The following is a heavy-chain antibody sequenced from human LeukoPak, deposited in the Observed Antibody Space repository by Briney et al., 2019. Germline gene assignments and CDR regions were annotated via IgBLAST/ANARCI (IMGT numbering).Heavy chain of an antibody. CDR1: GFTFSSYA. CDR2: ISGSGGST. CDR3: AKSKAIAAAGALWFDP. Sequence: GGSLRLSCAASGFTFSSYAMSWFRQAPGKGLEWVSAISGSGGSTYYADSVKGRFTISRDNSKNTLYLQMNSLRAEDTAVYYCAKSKAIAAAGALWFDPWGQGTLVTVSS. V-gene: IGHV3-23*01. J-gene: IGHJ5*02. D-gene: IGHD6-13*01.